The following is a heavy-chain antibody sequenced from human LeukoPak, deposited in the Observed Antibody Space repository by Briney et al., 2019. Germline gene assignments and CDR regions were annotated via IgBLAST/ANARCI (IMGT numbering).Heavy chain of an antibody. CDR1: GFTFSSYG. CDR3: AKDHSMRYDLWSGYCHFDY. Sequence: GGSLTLSCAASGFTFSSYGMHWVRQAPGKGLEWVAFIRYDGSNKYYADSVKGRFTISRDNSKNTLYLQMNSLRPEDTAVYFFAKDHSMRYDLWSGYCHFDYWGQGTLVTVSS. D-gene: IGHD3-3*01. V-gene: IGHV3-30*02. J-gene: IGHJ4*02. CDR2: IRYDGSNK.